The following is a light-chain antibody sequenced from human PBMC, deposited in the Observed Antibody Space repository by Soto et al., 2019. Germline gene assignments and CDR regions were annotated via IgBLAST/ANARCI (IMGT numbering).Light chain of an antibody. CDR1: QNVNKNY. CDR3: QQYGGSPMYT. V-gene: IGKV3-20*01. CDR2: GAS. Sequence: EIVLMQSPGTLSLSPGERATLSCRASQNVNKNYLAWYQQKPGQAPRLLIYGASRRATGIPDRFSGSGSGTHFTLTINGLEPEDFAVYSCQQYGGSPMYTFGQGTKVEIK. J-gene: IGKJ2*01.